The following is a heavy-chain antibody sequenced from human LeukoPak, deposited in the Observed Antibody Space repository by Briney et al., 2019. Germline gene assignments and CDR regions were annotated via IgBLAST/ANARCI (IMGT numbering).Heavy chain of an antibody. CDR3: ATVAVIRGVTYFDY. J-gene: IGHJ4*02. CDR1: GASISSYX. Sequence: SETLSLTCTVSGASISSYXXSWIXQPPGXGREWIAYLFYSGRTDYNPSLESRVTISVDTSKNPFSLQLRSVTAADTAVYYCATVAVIRGVTYFDYWGQGTLVTVSS. D-gene: IGHD3-10*01. CDR2: LFYSGRT. V-gene: IGHV4-59*01.